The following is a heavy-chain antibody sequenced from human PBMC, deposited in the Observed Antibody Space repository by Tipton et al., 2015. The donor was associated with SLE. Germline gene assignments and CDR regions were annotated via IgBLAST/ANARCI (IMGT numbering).Heavy chain of an antibody. CDR3: ARGPPFDY. CDR2: INHGGST. V-gene: IGHV4-34*01. Sequence: TLSLTCAVYGGSFSGYYWSWIRQPPGKGLEWIGEINHGGSTNYNPSLKSRVTISVDTSKNQFSLKLSSVTAADTAVYYCARGPPFDYWGQGTLVTVSS. J-gene: IGHJ4*02. CDR1: GGSFSGYY.